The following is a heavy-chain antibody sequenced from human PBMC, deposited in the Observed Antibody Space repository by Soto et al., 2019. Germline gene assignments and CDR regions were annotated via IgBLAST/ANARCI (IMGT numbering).Heavy chain of an antibody. D-gene: IGHD3-10*01. J-gene: IGHJ6*03. CDR2: IYPSGTS. CDR3: ARHTYYYGSGSYRLHYYYYMDV. Sequence: SETLSLTCAVSGDSISGGGFSWNWIRQSPGKGLEWIGYIYPSGTSYYNPSLKSRVTISVDTSKNQFSLKLSSVTAADTAVYYCARHTYYYGSGSYRLHYYYYMDVWGKGTTVTVSS. V-gene: IGHV4-30-2*06. CDR1: GDSISGGGFS.